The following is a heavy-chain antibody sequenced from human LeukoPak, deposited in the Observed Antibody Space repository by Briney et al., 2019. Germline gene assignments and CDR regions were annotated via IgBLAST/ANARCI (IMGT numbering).Heavy chain of an antibody. J-gene: IGHJ6*02. CDR2: IYYSGST. V-gene: IGHV4-39*01. CDR3: ARGRRWFKPPDV. CDR1: GGSISGSSYY. Sequence: KTSETLSLTCTVSGGSISGSSYYWGWIRQPPGKGLEWIGSIYYSGSTYYNPSLKSRVTISVDTSKNQFSLKLSSVTAADTAVYYCARGRRWFKPPDVWGQGTTVTVSS. D-gene: IGHD2-15*01.